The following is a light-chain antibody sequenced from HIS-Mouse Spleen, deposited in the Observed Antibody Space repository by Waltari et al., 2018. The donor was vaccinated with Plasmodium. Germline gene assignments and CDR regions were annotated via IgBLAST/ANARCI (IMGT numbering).Light chain of an antibody. J-gene: IGLJ2*01. Sequence: SYELTQPPSVSVSPGQTASITCSGDQLGANYACWYQQKPGQSPGLVIYQDSKRPPGIPERFSGSNSGNTATLTISGTQAMDEADYYCQAWDSSVVFGGGTKLTVL. V-gene: IGLV3-1*01. CDR2: QDS. CDR1: QLGANY. CDR3: QAWDSSVV.